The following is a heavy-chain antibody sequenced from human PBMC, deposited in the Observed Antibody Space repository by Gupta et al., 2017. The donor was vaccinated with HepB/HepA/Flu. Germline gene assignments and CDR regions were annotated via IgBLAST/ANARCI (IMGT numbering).Heavy chain of an antibody. Sequence: EVQLVESGGGLVQPGGSLRLSCAASGFTFSSYSMNWVRQAPGKGLEWVSYISSSSSTIYYADSVKGRFTISRDNAKNSLYLQMNSLRDEDTAVYYCALSYYYDSSGYYDYWGQGTLVTVSS. CDR3: ALSYYYDSSGYYDY. D-gene: IGHD3-22*01. J-gene: IGHJ4*02. V-gene: IGHV3-48*02. CDR2: ISSSSSTI. CDR1: GFTFSSYS.